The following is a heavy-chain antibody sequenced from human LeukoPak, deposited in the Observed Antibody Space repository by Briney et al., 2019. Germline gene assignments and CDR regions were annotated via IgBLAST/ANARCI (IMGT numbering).Heavy chain of an antibody. CDR2: INSDGSST. CDR3: ARGPEEYQLLSWFDP. J-gene: IGHJ5*02. CDR1: GFTFSSYW. V-gene: IGHV3-74*01. D-gene: IGHD2-2*01. Sequence: PGGSLRLSCAASGFTFSSYWMHWVRQAPGKGLVWVSRINSDGSSTSYADSVKGRFTISRDNAKNTLYLQMNSLRAEDTAVYYCARGPEEYQLLSWFDPWGQGTLVTVSS.